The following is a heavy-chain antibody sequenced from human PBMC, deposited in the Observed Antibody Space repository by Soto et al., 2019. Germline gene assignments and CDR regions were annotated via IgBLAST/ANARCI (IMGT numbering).Heavy chain of an antibody. Sequence: ASVKVSCKASGXTFTSYYMHWVRQAPGQGLEWMGIINPSGGSTSYAQKFQGRVTMTRDTSTSTVYMELSSLRSEDTAVYYCARERTVYDILTGYYINDAFDIWGQGTMVTVSS. V-gene: IGHV1-46*01. CDR1: GXTFTSYY. CDR2: INPSGGST. J-gene: IGHJ3*02. D-gene: IGHD3-9*01. CDR3: ARERTVYDILTGYYINDAFDI.